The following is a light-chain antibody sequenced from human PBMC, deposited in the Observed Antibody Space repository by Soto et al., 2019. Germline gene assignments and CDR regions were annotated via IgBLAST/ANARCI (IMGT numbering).Light chain of an antibody. CDR1: RSNIGAGYD. V-gene: IGLV1-40*01. CDR3: QSYDRSLSAPVV. J-gene: IGLJ2*01. CDR2: GNR. Sequence: QAVVTQPPSVSGAPGQRVTISCTGSRSNIGAGYDVHWYQHLPGTVPKLLIYGNRHRPSGVPGRFSGSKSGTSASLAITGLQAEDEADYYCQSYDRSLSAPVVLGGGTKLTVL.